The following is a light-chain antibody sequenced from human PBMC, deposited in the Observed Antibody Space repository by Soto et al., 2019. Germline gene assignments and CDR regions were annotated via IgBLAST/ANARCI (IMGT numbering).Light chain of an antibody. Sequence: IQMTQSPSTLSAPVGDRVTITCRASQSISSWLAWYQQKPGKAPKLLIYDASNLESAVPPRFSGSGSGTEFTLTINSLQPDDFATYYCQLYNSYSPLTFGGGTKVDIK. J-gene: IGKJ4*01. CDR1: QSISSW. CDR2: DAS. CDR3: QLYNSYSPLT. V-gene: IGKV1-5*01.